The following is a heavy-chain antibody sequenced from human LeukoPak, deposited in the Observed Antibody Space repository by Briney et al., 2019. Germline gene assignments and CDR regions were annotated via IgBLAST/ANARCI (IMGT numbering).Heavy chain of an antibody. CDR1: GFTFDDYA. Sequence: PGGSLRLSCAASGFTFDDYAMHWVRQAPGKGLEWVSVIYSGGSTYYADSVKGRFTISRDNSKNTLYLQMNSLRAEDTAVYYCARDPEMGGWGQGTLVTVS. J-gene: IGHJ4*02. CDR2: IYSGGST. V-gene: IGHV3-66*02. CDR3: ARDPEMGG. D-gene: IGHD1-14*01.